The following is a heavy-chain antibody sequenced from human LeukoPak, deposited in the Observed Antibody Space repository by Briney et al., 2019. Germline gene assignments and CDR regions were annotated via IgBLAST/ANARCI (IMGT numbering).Heavy chain of an antibody. CDR2: ISSDNGYT. D-gene: IGHD3-10*01. V-gene: IGHV1-18*04. CDR1: GYTFAIYG. J-gene: IGHJ6*03. CDR3: ARAGSGRYYYYMDV. Sequence: ASVKVSCKASGYTFAIYGISWVRQAPGQGLEWMGWISSDNGYTNYAQKFQGRVTMTTDTSTNTAYMGLRSLRSDATAVYYCARAGSGRYYYYMDVWGKGTTVTVSS.